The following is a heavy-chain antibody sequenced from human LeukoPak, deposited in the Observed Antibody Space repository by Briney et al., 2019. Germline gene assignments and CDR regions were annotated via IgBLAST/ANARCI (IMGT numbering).Heavy chain of an antibody. CDR1: GFTFSSYA. CDR2: ISYDGSNK. Sequence: GGSLRLSCAASGFTFSSYAMHWVRQAPGKGLEWVAVISYDGSNKYYADSVKGRFTISRDNSKNTLYLQMNSLRAEDTAVYYCARDSPSSIPPYYYGMDVWGQGTTVTVSS. D-gene: IGHD2-2*02. V-gene: IGHV3-30-3*01. CDR3: ARDSPSSIPPYYYGMDV. J-gene: IGHJ6*02.